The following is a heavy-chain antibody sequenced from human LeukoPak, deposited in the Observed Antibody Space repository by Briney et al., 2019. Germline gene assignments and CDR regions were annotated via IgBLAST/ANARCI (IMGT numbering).Heavy chain of an antibody. CDR1: GFTFSSYA. CDR3: AKDPKYYGSGSYYKLNRAVDY. V-gene: IGHV3-30*04. J-gene: IGHJ4*02. CDR2: ISYDGSNQ. D-gene: IGHD3-10*01. Sequence: GGSLRLSCAASGFTFSSYAMHWVRQAPGKGLEWVAVISYDGSNQYYADSVKGRFTISRDNSKNTLYLQMNSLRAEDTAVYYCAKDPKYYGSGSYYKLNRAVDYWGQGTLVTVSS.